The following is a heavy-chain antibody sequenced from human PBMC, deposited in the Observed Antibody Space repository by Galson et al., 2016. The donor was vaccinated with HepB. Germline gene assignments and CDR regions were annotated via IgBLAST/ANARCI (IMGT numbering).Heavy chain of an antibody. CDR1: GLNFHTYW. V-gene: IGHV3-7*03. D-gene: IGHD2-2*03. Sequence: SLRLSCAASGLNFHTYWLNWVRQSPVKGLEWVANINPDGTAKRYVDSVKGRFTTSRDNAKNSVYLEMNSLTAEDTATYYCAAWGLDNYRGQGSLVTVSS. J-gene: IGHJ4*02. CDR2: INPDGTAK. CDR3: AAWGLDNY.